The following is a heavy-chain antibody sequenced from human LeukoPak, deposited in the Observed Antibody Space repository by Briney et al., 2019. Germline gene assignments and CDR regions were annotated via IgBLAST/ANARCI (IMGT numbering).Heavy chain of an antibody. J-gene: IGHJ4*02. V-gene: IGHV3-30*02. CDR1: GFSFSTSG. CDR3: AKDGPPFYDFWSGYYFDY. D-gene: IGHD3-3*01. Sequence: GGSLRLSCVASGFSFSTSGMHWVRQSPGKGLDWVAFIRNDGNKKNYADSVKGRFTISRDNSKNTLYLQMNSLRAEDTAVYYCAKDGPPFYDFWSGYYFDYWGQGTLVTVSS. CDR2: IRNDGNKK.